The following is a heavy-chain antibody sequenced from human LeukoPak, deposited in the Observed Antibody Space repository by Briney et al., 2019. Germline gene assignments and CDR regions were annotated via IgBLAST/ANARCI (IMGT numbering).Heavy chain of an antibody. J-gene: IGHJ3*02. CDR3: AREGIVGATLGAFDI. CDR1: GGSISSYY. V-gene: IGHV4-59*01. D-gene: IGHD1-26*01. CDR2: IYYSVST. Sequence: SETLSLTCTVSGGSISSYYWSWIRQPPGKGLEWIGYIYYSVSTNYNPSLKSRVTISVDTSKNQFSLKLSSVTAADTAVYYCAREGIVGATLGAFDIWGQGTMVTVSS.